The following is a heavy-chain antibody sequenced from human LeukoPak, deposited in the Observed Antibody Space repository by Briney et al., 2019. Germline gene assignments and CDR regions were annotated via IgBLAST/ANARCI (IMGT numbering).Heavy chain of an antibody. CDR3: ARLVGATFYLDY. CDR1: GGSFSGYY. CDR2: IYTSGST. Sequence: SETLSLTCTASGGSFSGYYWSWIRQPPGKGLEWIGYIYTSGSTNYNPSPKSRVTISVDTSKNQFSLKLSSVTAADTAVYYCARLVGATFYLDYWGQGTLVTVSS. D-gene: IGHD1-26*01. J-gene: IGHJ4*02. V-gene: IGHV4-4*09.